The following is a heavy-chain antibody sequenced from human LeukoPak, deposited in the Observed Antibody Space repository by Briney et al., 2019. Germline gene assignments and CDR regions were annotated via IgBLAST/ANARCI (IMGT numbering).Heavy chain of an antibody. J-gene: IGHJ4*02. D-gene: IGHD2-15*01. CDR1: GYTFTSYG. CDR3: ARCSGGSCYLTFDY. Sequence: GASVKVSCKAFGYTFTSYGISWVRQAPGQGLEWMGWISADNGNTKYSQQKLQGRVTMTTDTSTSTAYSELRSLRSDATAVYYGARCSGGSCYLTFDYWGQGTLVTVSS. V-gene: IGHV1-18*01. CDR2: ISADNGNT.